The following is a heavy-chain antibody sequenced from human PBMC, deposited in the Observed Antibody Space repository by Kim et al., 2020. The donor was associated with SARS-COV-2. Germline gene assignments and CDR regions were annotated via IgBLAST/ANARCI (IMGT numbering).Heavy chain of an antibody. CDR3: AKESGSGTTSAFDI. V-gene: IGHV3-30*18. J-gene: IGHJ3*02. CDR1: GFTFSSYG. Sequence: GGSLRLSCAASGFTFSSYGMHWVRQAPGKGLEWVAVISYDGSNKYYADSVKGRFTISRDNSKNTLYLQMNSLRAEDTAVYYCAKESGSGTTSAFDIWGQG. CDR2: ISYDGSNK. D-gene: IGHD1-7*01.